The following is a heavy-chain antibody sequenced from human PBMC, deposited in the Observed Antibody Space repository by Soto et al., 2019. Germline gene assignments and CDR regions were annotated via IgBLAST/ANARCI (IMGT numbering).Heavy chain of an antibody. CDR3: ARLRGYSSPLDTISSYYGMDV. CDR2: INPSGGST. V-gene: IGHV1-46*01. D-gene: IGHD5-18*01. CDR1: GYTFTSYD. J-gene: IGHJ6*02. Sequence: AAVKVSCKASGYTFTSYDMHWVRQAPGQGLEWMGIINPSGGSTSYAQKCQGRVTMTRDTSTSTVYMELSSLRSEDTAVYYCARLRGYSSPLDTISSYYGMDVWGQGTTVTVSS.